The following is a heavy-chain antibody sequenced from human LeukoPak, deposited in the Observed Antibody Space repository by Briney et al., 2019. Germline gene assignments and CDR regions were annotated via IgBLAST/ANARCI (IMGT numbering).Heavy chain of an antibody. V-gene: IGHV3-30-3*01. CDR3: AREGRHAFDI. J-gene: IGHJ3*02. CDR1: GFTFSSYA. CDR2: ISYDGSNK. Sequence: PGGSLRLSCAASGFTFSSYAMHWVRQAPGKGLEWVAVISYDGSNKYYADSVKGRSTISRDNAKNSLYLQMNSLRAEDTALYHCAREGRHAFDIWGQGTMVTVSS. D-gene: IGHD3-10*01.